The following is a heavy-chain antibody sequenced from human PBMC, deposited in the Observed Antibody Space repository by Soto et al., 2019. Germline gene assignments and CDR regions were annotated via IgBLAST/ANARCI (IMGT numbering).Heavy chain of an antibody. D-gene: IGHD2-15*01. Sequence: EVQLLESGGGLVQPGGSLRLSCAASGFTFSSYAMSWVRQAPGKGLEWVSAISGSGGSTYYSDSVKGRFTISRDNSKNTLYLQMNSLRAEDTAVYYCAKPSVGTHDYYGMDVWGQGTTVTVSS. CDR2: ISGSGGST. CDR3: AKPSVGTHDYYGMDV. CDR1: GFTFSSYA. V-gene: IGHV3-23*01. J-gene: IGHJ6*02.